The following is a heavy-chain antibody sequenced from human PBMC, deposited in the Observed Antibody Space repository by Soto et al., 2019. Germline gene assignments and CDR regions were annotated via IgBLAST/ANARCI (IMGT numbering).Heavy chain of an antibody. Sequence: QVHLVESGGGVVQPGRSLRLSCAASGFTFSTSIIHWVRQAPGKGLEWVAVMSYDGITQYYADSVKGRFTVSRDNSKSTTYLQMNSLRAEDTALYYCARRHFRTERCNRNDGFDVWGQGTMVTVSS. CDR1: GFTFSTSI. D-gene: IGHD1-1*01. CDR3: ARRHFRTERCNRNDGFDV. J-gene: IGHJ3*01. CDR2: MSYDGITQ. V-gene: IGHV3-30*04.